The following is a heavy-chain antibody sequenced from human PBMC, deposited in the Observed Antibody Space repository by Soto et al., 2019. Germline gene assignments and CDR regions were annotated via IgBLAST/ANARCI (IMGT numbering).Heavy chain of an antibody. CDR2: IWYNGSNQ. D-gene: IGHD1-1*01. CDR3: AKDQGTPGNGVLGGWFDR. Sequence: QVQLVESGGDVVQPGRSLRLSCAASGFTFRSYGMHWVRQAPGKGLEWVAIIWYNGSNQKYADSVKGRFTISRDNSANTLYLQMDSLRAEDTAVYYCAKDQGTPGNGVLGGWFDRWGQGTLVIVSP. J-gene: IGHJ5*02. CDR1: GFTFRSYG. V-gene: IGHV3-33*06.